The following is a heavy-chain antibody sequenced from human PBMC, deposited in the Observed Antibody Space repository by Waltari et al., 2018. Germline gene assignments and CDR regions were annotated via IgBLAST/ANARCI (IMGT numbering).Heavy chain of an antibody. V-gene: IGHV3-33*01. CDR2: LWYDGSNE. CDR1: GFTFSDYA. J-gene: IGHJ4*02. Sequence: QVQLVESGGGVVQPGGSLGLSCVASGFTFSDYAMHWVRQAPGKGLEWVAVLWYDGSNEKYGDSVRGRFTISRDNSKNTVYLQMSSLRADDTAIYYCARGAAPGYFDYWGQGTLVTVSS. D-gene: IGHD6-25*01. CDR3: ARGAAPGYFDY.